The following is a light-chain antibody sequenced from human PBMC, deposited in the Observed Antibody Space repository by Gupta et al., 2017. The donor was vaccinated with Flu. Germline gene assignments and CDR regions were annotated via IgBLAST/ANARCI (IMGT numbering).Light chain of an antibody. CDR1: PSDVGYYDY. CDR2: AVT. CDR3: CSYAGSYTYV. V-gene: IGLV2-11*01. J-gene: IGLJ1*01. Sequence: SALTQPRPVSRSPVHSVTLSCTAPPSDVGYYDYVSWYQQHPGKAPKLMIYAVTKRPSGVPDRFSGSKSGNTAYLTISGLQAEDEADYHCCSYAGSYTYVFGTGTRVTVL.